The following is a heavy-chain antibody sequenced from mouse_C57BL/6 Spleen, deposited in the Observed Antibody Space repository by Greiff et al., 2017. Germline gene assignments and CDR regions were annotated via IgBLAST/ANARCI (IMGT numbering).Heavy chain of an antibody. CDR2: IYPGGGYT. V-gene: IGHV1-63*01. D-gene: IGHD2-3*01. CDR1: GYTFTNYW. Sequence: VQLQQSGAELVRPGTSVKLSCTASGYTFTNYWIGWAKQRPGHGLEWIGDIYPGGGYTNYNEKFKGKATLTADKSSSTAYMQFSSLTSEDSAIYYCAREDDGNYERGAMGYWGQGTSVTVSS. CDR3: AREDDGNYERGAMGY. J-gene: IGHJ4*01.